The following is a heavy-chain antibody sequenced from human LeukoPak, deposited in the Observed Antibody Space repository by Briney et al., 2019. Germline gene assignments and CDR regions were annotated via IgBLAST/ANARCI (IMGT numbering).Heavy chain of an antibody. CDR1: GFTFDDYA. V-gene: IGHV3-43*02. D-gene: IGHD3-9*01. CDR3: ARGLTYDILTGYYPH. Sequence: PGGSLRLSCAASGFTFDDYAMHWVRQAPAKGLEWVSLISRDGGSTYYADSVKGRFTISRDNSKNTLYLQMNSLRAEDTAVYYCARGLTYDILTGYYPHWGQGTLVTVSS. J-gene: IGHJ4*02. CDR2: ISRDGGST.